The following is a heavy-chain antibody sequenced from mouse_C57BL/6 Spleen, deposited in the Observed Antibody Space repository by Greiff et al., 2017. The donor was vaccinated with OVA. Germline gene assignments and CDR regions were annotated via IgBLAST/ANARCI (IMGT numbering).Heavy chain of an antibody. Sequence: VQLQQSGAELVRPGASVKLSCTASGFNIKDDYMHWVKQRPEQGLEWIGWIDPENGDTEYASKFQGKATITADTSSNTAYLQLSSLTSEDTAVYYCTTRRGDYDEGYFDVWGTGTTVTVSS. CDR1: GFNIKDDY. V-gene: IGHV14-4*01. CDR3: TTRRGDYDEGYFDV. J-gene: IGHJ1*03. CDR2: IDPENGDT. D-gene: IGHD2-4*01.